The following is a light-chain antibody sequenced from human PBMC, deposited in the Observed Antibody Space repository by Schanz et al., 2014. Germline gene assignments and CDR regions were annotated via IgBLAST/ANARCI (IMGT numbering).Light chain of an antibody. Sequence: QSVLTQPPSVSGAPGQRVTISCTGSSSNIGAGYGVHWYQQFPGTAPKLLIYDNSRRPSGVPDRFSGSKSGTSGTLAITGLQAEDEADYYCLSYDNSRHWVFAGGTKLTVL. J-gene: IGLJ3*02. CDR3: LSYDNSRHWV. V-gene: IGLV1-40*01. CDR1: SSNIGAGYG. CDR2: DNS.